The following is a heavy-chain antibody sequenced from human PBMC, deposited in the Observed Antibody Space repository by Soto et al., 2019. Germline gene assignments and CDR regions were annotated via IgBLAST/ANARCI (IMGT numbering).Heavy chain of an antibody. Sequence: GGSLRLSCAASGFTFDDYAMHWVRQAPGKGLEWVSGISCNSGSICYADSVKGRFTISRDNSKNSLYLQMSSLRAEDTAVYYCVKPYYDFWSGPYYFDYWGQGTLVTVSS. CDR2: ISCNSGSI. J-gene: IGHJ4*02. D-gene: IGHD3-3*01. CDR3: VKPYYDFWSGPYYFDY. CDR1: GFTFDDYA. V-gene: IGHV3-9*01.